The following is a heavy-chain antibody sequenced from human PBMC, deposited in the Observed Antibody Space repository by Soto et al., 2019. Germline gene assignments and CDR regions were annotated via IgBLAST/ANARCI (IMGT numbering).Heavy chain of an antibody. Sequence: PGGSLRLSCEASGFTFDDYTMHWVRQAPGIGLEWVSLISWDGGSTYYADSVKGRFTISRDNSKNSLYLQMNSLRTEDTALYYCAKGGPNSYGYVYEFDYWGQGTLVTVSS. CDR3: AKGGPNSYGYVYEFDY. J-gene: IGHJ4*02. CDR1: GFTFDDYT. CDR2: ISWDGGST. D-gene: IGHD5-18*01. V-gene: IGHV3-43*01.